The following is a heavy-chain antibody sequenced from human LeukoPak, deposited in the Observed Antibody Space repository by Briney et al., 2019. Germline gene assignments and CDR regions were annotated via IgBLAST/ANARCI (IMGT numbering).Heavy chain of an antibody. CDR1: GYXFTGYF. J-gene: IGHJ4*02. CDR2: INPSVGST. Sequence: ASVKVSCKASGYXFTGYFIHWVRQAPGQGLEWMGVINPSVGSTTYAQKFQDRFTMTRDTSTSTVYMELSSLRSEDTAVYYCARGNYGGNSNFDYWGQGTLVTVSS. D-gene: IGHD4-23*01. CDR3: ARGNYGGNSNFDY. V-gene: IGHV1-46*01.